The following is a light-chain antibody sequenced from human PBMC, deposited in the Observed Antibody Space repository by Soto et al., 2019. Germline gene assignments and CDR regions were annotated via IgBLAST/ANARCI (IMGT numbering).Light chain of an antibody. Sequence: QSVLTQPASVSGSPGQSITISCTGTISDVGGYNYVSWYQQHPGEAPKLMIYEVTRRPSGVPDRIFGSKSYTTASLTVSGLQAEDEADYYCSSFAGTNSFVFGTGTKLTVL. J-gene: IGLJ1*01. CDR1: ISDVGGYNY. CDR3: SSFAGTNSFV. V-gene: IGLV2-8*01. CDR2: EVT.